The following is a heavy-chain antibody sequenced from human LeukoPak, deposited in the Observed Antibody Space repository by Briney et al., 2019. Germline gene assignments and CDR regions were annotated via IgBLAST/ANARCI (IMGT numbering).Heavy chain of an antibody. D-gene: IGHD3-3*01. V-gene: IGHV3-30*03. Sequence: GGSLTLSCGASGFTFSSYSFNWVRQAPGKGLEWVTGIAFDGSRKHYADSVKGRFTISRDNSRNTMDLQMNSLRVEDTAVYHCTRYDSSRFDPWGQGTMVIVSS. CDR3: TRYDSSRFDP. CDR2: IAFDGSRK. CDR1: GFTFSSYS. J-gene: IGHJ5*02.